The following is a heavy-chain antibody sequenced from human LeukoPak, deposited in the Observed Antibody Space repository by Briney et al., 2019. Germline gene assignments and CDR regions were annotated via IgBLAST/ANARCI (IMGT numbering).Heavy chain of an antibody. Sequence: AASVTVSCTASGYTFTSYGISWVRQAPGQGLEWMGWISAYNGNTNYAQKFQGRVTMTTDTSTSTAYMELRSLRSDDTAVYYCARSSSSTSCYGDDDYWGQGTLVTVSS. V-gene: IGHV1-18*04. J-gene: IGHJ4*02. CDR1: GYTFTSYG. D-gene: IGHD2-2*01. CDR2: ISAYNGNT. CDR3: ARSSSSTSCYGDDDY.